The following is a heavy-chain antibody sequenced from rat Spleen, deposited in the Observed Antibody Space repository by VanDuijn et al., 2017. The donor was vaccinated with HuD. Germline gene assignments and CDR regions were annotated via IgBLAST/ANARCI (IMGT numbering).Heavy chain of an antibody. CDR2: IWTCGST. CDR1: GFSLTSYH. CDR3: ARDGSAGDFDGTYYFGTY. J-gene: IGHJ3*01. D-gene: IGHD1-12*02. V-gene: IGHV2-43*01. Sequence: QVQLKESGPGLVQPSQTLSLTCTVSGFSLTSYHVSWVRQPPGKGLEWMGVIWTCGSTAYNSLLKSRLSISRDTSKSQVFLKMNSLQTEDTATYYCARDGSAGDFDGTYYFGTYWGQGTLVTVSS.